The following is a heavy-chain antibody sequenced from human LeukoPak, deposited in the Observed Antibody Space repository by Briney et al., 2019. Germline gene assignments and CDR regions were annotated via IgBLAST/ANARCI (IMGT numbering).Heavy chain of an antibody. CDR3: AKDIGQLVGFDAFDI. CDR1: GFTLNGYW. CDR2: INSDGSTT. D-gene: IGHD6-13*01. Sequence: PGGSLRLSCAAPGFTLNGYWMHWVRQAPGKGLVWVSRINSDGSTTSYADSVKGRFTISRDNAKNSLYLQMNSLRAEDMALYYCAKDIGQLVGFDAFDIWGQGTMVTVSS. V-gene: IGHV3-74*01. J-gene: IGHJ3*02.